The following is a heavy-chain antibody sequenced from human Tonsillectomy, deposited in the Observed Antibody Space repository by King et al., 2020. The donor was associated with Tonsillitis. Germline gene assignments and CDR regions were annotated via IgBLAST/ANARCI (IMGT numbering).Heavy chain of an antibody. CDR2: IYPGDSDT. CDR3: AREGQWLIHDAFDV. V-gene: IGHV5-51*03. J-gene: IGHJ3*01. CDR1: GYSFTNYW. Sequence: QLVQSGAEVKKPGESLKISCQVSGYSFTNYWIGWVRQMPGKGLEWMGIIYPGDSDTRSSPSFHGQVTILVDKSSRTAYLQWNSLKASDTAMYYCAREGQWLIHDAFDVWGQGTMVTVSS. D-gene: IGHD6-19*01.